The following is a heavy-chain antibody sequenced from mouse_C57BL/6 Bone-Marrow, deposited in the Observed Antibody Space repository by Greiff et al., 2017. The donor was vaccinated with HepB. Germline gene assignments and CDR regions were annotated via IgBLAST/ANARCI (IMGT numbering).Heavy chain of an antibody. CDR1: GFTFSSYA. D-gene: IGHD1-1*01. CDR3: ARDDTTVVAPDY. Sequence: DVKLQESGGGLVKPGGSLKLSCAASGFTFSSYAMSWVRQTPEKRLEWVATISDGGSYTYYPDNVKGRFTISRDNAKNNLYLQMSHLKSEDTAMYYCARDDTTVVAPDYWGQGTTLTVSS. CDR2: ISDGGSYT. J-gene: IGHJ2*01. V-gene: IGHV5-4*01.